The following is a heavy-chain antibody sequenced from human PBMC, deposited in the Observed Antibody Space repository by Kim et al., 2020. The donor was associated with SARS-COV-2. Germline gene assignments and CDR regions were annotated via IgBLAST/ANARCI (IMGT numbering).Heavy chain of an antibody. CDR2: IKQDGSEK. CDR1: GFTFSYYW. V-gene: IGHV3-7*03. CDR3: TKDGRGSGTYYNPDN. D-gene: IGHD3-10*01. Sequence: GGSLRLSCAASGFTFSYYWMSWVRQAPGKGLEWVANIKQDGSEKYYVDSVKGRFTISRDNPKNSLYLQMNSLRADDTAVYYCTKDGRGSGTYYNPDNWGQGTLVTVSS. J-gene: IGHJ4*02.